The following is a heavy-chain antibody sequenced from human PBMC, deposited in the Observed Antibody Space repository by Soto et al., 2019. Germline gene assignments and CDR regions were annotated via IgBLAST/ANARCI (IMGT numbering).Heavy chain of an antibody. CDR2: IYWNGDK. V-gene: IGHV2-5*01. J-gene: IGHJ3*02. CDR3: EHGSGPPIPDDAFDI. D-gene: IGHD6-25*01. Sequence: ESGPTLVNPTQTLTLTCTFSGFSLSTSEVGVGWIRQPPGKALEWLALIYWNGDKRYSPSLQSRLTITKDTSKNQVVLTLTNMDPVGTATYYCEHGSGPPIPDDAFDIWGQGTMVTV. CDR1: GFSLSTSEVG.